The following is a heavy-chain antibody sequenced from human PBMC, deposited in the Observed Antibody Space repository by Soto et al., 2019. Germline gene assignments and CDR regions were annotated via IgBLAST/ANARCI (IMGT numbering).Heavy chain of an antibody. CDR1: GFTFSSYA. CDR2: ISGSGGST. J-gene: IGHJ6*03. CDR3: AKKQRSHYYYYMDV. Sequence: PGGSLRLSCAASGFTFSSYAMSWVRQAPGKGLEWVSAISGSGGSTYYADSVKGRFTISRDKSKNTLYLQMNSLRAEDTAVYYCAKKQRSHYYYYMDVWGKGPTVTVSS. D-gene: IGHD6-25*01. V-gene: IGHV3-23*01.